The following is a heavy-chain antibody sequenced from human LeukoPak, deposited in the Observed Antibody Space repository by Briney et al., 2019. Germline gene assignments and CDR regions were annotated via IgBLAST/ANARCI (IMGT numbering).Heavy chain of an antibody. CDR1: GYSFTGYY. V-gene: IGHV1-2*02. Sequence: GASVTVSCKASGYSFTGYYMHWVRQAPGQGLEWMGWINPDSGATNYAQRFQGRVTMTRDTSISTVYMEMSRLTSVDTAVYYCARDGTFDYWGQGTLVTVSS. CDR2: INPDSGAT. J-gene: IGHJ4*02. CDR3: ARDGTFDY.